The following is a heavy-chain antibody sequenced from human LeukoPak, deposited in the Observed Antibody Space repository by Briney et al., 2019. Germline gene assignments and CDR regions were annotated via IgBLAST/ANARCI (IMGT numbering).Heavy chain of an antibody. V-gene: IGHV1-2*02. CDR1: GYTFTSYG. J-gene: IGHJ4*02. CDR3: ATVSRYDFDY. D-gene: IGHD1-1*01. Sequence: ASVKVSCKASGYTFTSYGVSWVRQAPGQGLEWMGWINPNSGGTNYAQKFQGRVTMTRDTSISTAYMELSRLRSDDTAVYYCATVSRYDFDYWGQGTLVTVSS. CDR2: INPNSGGT.